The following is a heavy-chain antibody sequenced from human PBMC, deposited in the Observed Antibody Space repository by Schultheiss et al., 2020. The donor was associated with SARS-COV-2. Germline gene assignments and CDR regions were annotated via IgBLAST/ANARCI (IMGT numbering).Heavy chain of an antibody. D-gene: IGHD3-10*01. V-gene: IGHV1-69*06. Sequence: SVKVSCKASGGTFSSYAISWVRQAPGQGLEWMGGIIPIFGTANYAQKFQGRVTITADKSTSTAYMELRSLRSDDTAVYYCARAKRGLNNWFDPWGQGTLVTVSS. J-gene: IGHJ5*02. CDR2: IIPIFGTA. CDR3: ARAKRGLNNWFDP. CDR1: GGTFSSYA.